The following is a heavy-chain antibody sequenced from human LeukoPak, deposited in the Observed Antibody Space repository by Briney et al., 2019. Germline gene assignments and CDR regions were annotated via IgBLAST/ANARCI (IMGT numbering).Heavy chain of an antibody. V-gene: IGHV4-34*01. CDR1: GGSFSGYY. D-gene: IGHD2-15*01. CDR3: ARRRVVAGTRLYGMDV. J-gene: IGHJ6*04. Sequence: SDTLSLTCAVYGGSFSGYYWSWIRQPPGKGLEWIGEINHSERNNYNPSLKSRVTISVDTSKNQFSLKMSSVTAADTAVYYCARRRVVAGTRLYGMDVWGKGTTVTVSS. CDR2: INHSERN.